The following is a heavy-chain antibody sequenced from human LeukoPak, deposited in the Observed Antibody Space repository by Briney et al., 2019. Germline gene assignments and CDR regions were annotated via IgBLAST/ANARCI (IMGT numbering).Heavy chain of an antibody. Sequence: ASVKVSCKASGYTFTGYYMHWVRQAPGQGLEWMGWISAYNGNTNYAQKLQGRVTMTTDTSTSTAYMELRSLRSDDTAVYYCARDSVVVVPAAIGPWGQGTLVTVSS. CDR1: GYTFTGYY. D-gene: IGHD2-2*01. CDR2: ISAYNGNT. J-gene: IGHJ5*02. V-gene: IGHV1-18*04. CDR3: ARDSVVVVPAAIGP.